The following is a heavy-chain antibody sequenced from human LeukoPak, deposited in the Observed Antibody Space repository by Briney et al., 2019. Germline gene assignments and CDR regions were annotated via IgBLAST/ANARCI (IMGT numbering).Heavy chain of an antibody. CDR3: AADRGSTLTTANAFDY. V-gene: IGHV1-58*02. Sequence: ASVKVSCKAPGFTFTSSAMQWVRQARGQRLEWIGWIVVGSGNTNYAQKFQERVTITRDMSTSTPYMELSSLRSEDTAVYYCAADRGSTLTTANAFDYWGQGTLVTVSS. CDR2: IVVGSGNT. D-gene: IGHD4-11*01. J-gene: IGHJ4*02. CDR1: GFTFTSSA.